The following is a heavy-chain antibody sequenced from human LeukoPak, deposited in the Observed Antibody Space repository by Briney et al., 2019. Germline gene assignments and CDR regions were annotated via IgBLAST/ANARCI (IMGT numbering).Heavy chain of an antibody. CDR1: GYSFSNYW. Sequence: GESLKISCKGSGYSFSNYWIAWVRRMPGKGLEWMGIIFPADSDTRYSPSLQGQVTISVDKSINTAYLQWSSLKASDSAMYYCASPPGVGATSFDYWGQGTLVTVSS. J-gene: IGHJ4*02. D-gene: IGHD1-26*01. V-gene: IGHV5-51*01. CDR2: IFPADSDT. CDR3: ASPPGVGATSFDY.